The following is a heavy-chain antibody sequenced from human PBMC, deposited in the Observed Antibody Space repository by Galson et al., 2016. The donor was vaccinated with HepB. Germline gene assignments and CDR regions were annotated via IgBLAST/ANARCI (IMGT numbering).Heavy chain of an antibody. J-gene: IGHJ4*02. Sequence: SLRLSCAASGFTFNKYGMHWVRQAPGKGLEWVAADSVHGGRKWYADSVKGRFTISRDNPNNMLFLQMGRLRADDTAVYYCEKRHEYCQPVGCSVDYWGQGTLISVSS. D-gene: IGHD2/OR15-2a*01. V-gene: IGHV3-30*18. CDR1: GFTFNKYG. CDR2: DSVHGGRK. CDR3: EKRHEYCQPVGCSVDY.